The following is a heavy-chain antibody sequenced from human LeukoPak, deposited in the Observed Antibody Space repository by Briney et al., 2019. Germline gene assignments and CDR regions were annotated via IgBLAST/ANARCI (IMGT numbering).Heavy chain of an antibody. D-gene: IGHD3-22*01. V-gene: IGHV1-46*01. J-gene: IGHJ4*02. CDR2: INPSGGST. CDR3: ARGYYDSSGYYYGAFDY. CDR1: GYTFTSYY. Sequence: ASVKVSCKASGYTFTSYYMHWVRQAPGQGLEWMGIINPSGGSTSYAQKFQGRVTMTRDTSTSTVYMELSSLRSEDTAVYYCARGYYDSSGYYYGAFDYWGQGTLVTVSS.